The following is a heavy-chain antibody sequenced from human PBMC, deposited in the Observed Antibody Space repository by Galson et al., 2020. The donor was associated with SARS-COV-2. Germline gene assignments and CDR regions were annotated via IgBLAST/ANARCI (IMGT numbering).Heavy chain of an antibody. V-gene: IGHV3-21*01. J-gene: IGHJ6*02. CDR2: LSGGSSYI. Sequence: GGSLRLSCAASGFTFSSYSMNWVRQAPGKGLQWVSSLSGGSSYIYYADSLKGRFTVSRDNAKNSLYLQMNSLRAEDTAVYYCTREQYASSPPGFFGMDVWGQGTTVTVSS. CDR1: GFTFSSYS. D-gene: IGHD2-2*01. CDR3: TREQYASSPPGFFGMDV.